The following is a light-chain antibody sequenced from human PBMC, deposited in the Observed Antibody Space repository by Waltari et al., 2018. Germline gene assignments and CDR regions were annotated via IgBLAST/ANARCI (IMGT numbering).Light chain of an antibody. CDR1: SLRSYY. CDR2: DKN. V-gene: IGLV3-19*01. CDR3: HSRDAGGVAGS. J-gene: IGLJ2*01. Sequence: SSELTQDPAVSVAMGQTVRITCQGDSLRSYYASWYQQRPGQAPILVIYDKNNRPSGVPDRFSGSSSHNTGSLTITGAQAEDEASYYCHSRDAGGVAGSFGGGTKLTVL.